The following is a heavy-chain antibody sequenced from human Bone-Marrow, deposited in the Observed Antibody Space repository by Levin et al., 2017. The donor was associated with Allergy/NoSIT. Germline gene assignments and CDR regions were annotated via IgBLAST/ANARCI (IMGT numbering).Heavy chain of an antibody. Sequence: SGPTLVKPTQTLTLTCSISGFSVSTTGGGVGWIRQPPGKALEWLALVYWDDDKRYSPSLKSRLTITKDTSKTQVVLTLTTVDPEDTATYYCEHETRIDAFDIWGQGTMVTVSS. CDR1: GFSVSTTGGG. D-gene: IGHD1-7*01. J-gene: IGHJ3*02. CDR3: EHETRIDAFDI. CDR2: VYWDDDK. V-gene: IGHV2-5*02.